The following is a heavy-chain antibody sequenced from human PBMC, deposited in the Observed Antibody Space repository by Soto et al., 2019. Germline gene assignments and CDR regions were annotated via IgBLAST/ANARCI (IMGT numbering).Heavy chain of an antibody. V-gene: IGHV4-59*01. J-gene: IGHJ4*02. D-gene: IGHD3-3*01. CDR3: AREKRSGRDRVFDL. CDR2: IYYTGST. CDR1: GDSINTYN. Sequence: QVQLQESGPGLVKPSETLSLICTVSGDSINTYNWNWIRQPPGKGLEWIGCIYYTGSTSYIPSFESRVTISVDTSKNQISLTLNSVTAADTAVYYCAREKRSGRDRVFDLWGQGTLVTVSS.